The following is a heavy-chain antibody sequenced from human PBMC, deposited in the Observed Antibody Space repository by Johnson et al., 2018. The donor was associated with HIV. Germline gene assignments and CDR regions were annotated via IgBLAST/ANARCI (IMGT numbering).Heavy chain of an antibody. D-gene: IGHD4-23*01. CDR3: ARDGRWPRDAFDI. J-gene: IGHJ3*02. Sequence: QVQLVESGGGVVQPGRSLRLSCAASGFTFSSYAMHWVRQAPGKGLEWVVTISYDGSNKYYADSVKGRFTLSSDNSKNSLDLQMNSLRAEDTAVYYCARDGRWPRDAFDIWGQGTMVTVSS. CDR1: GFTFSSYA. V-gene: IGHV3-30-3*01. CDR2: ISYDGSNK.